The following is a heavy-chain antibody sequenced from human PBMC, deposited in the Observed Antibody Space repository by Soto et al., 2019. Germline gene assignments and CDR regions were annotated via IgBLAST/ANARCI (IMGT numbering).Heavy chain of an antibody. D-gene: IGHD3-22*01. J-gene: IGHJ4*02. Sequence: SGGSLRISCAASGFTFSSYSMNWVRQAPGKGLEWVSSISSSGSYIYYADSVKGRFTISRDNAKNSLYLQMNSLRAEDTAVYYCASLDSSGYYPFDYWGQGTLVTVSS. V-gene: IGHV3-21*01. CDR3: ASLDSSGYYPFDY. CDR1: GFTFSSYS. CDR2: ISSSGSYI.